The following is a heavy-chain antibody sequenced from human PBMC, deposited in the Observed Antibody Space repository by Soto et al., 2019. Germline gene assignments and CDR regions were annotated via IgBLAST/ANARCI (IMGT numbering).Heavy chain of an antibody. CDR3: ARRSSSKGSTGGGPGRAGLDP. J-gene: IGHJ5*02. Sequence: SETLSLTCTVSGGFISSYYWSWIRQPPGKGLEWIGYIYYSGSTNYNPSLKSRVTISVDTSKNQFSLKLSSVTAADTAMYYCARRSSSKGSTGGGPGRAGLDPWARGTLVTVSA. D-gene: IGHD6-13*01. CDR1: GGFISSYY. V-gene: IGHV4-59*08. CDR2: IYYSGST.